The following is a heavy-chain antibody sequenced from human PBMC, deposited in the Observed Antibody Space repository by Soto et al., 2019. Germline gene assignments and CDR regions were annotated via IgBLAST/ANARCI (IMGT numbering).Heavy chain of an antibody. V-gene: IGHV1-69*01. J-gene: IGHJ6*02. CDR1: GGTFSSYA. CDR2: IIPIFGTA. Sequence: QVQLVQSGAEVKKPGSSVKVSCKASGGTFSSYAISWVRQAPGQGLEWMGGIIPIFGTANYAQKFQGRVTITEDESRSTAYMELSSLRLEDRAVYYGGRVASAARLDYSYYGMAVGGQGPTVTVSS. CDR3: GRVASAARLDYSYYGMAV. D-gene: IGHD2-2*01.